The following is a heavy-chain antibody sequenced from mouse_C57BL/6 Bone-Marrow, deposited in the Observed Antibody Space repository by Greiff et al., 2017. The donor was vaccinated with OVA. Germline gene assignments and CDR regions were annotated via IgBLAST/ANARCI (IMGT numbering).Heavy chain of an antibody. CDR2: IHPNSGST. Sequence: QVQLQQPGAELVKPGASVKLSCKASGYTFTSYWMHWVKQRPGQGLEWIGMIHPNSGSTNYNEKFKSKATLTVDKSSSTAYMQLSSLTTEDSAVYYCARSGYYGSSYGHYWGQGTTLTVSA. CDR3: ARSGYYGSSYGHY. CDR1: GYTFTSYW. V-gene: IGHV1-64*01. D-gene: IGHD1-1*01. J-gene: IGHJ2*01.